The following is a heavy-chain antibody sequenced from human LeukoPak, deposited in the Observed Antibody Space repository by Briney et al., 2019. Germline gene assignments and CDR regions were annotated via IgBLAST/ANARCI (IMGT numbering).Heavy chain of an antibody. CDR2: ISWNSGSI. Sequence: PGGSLRLSCAASGFTFDDYAMHWVRQAPGKGLEWVSGISWNSGSIGYADSVKGRFTISRDNAKNSLYLQMNSLRAEDTALYYCAKEARGGYIYGSGNFEYWGQGTLGTVSS. J-gene: IGHJ4*02. D-gene: IGHD5-18*01. CDR1: GFTFDDYA. V-gene: IGHV3-9*01. CDR3: AKEARGGYIYGSGNFEY.